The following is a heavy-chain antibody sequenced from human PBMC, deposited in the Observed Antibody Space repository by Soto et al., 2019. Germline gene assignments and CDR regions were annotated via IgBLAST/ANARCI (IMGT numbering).Heavy chain of an antibody. CDR3: ARVDPQLTLLDY. CDR2: MFYTGST. V-gene: IGHV4-59*07. D-gene: IGHD2-2*01. J-gene: IGHJ4*02. Sequence: DTLSLTCTVYRRSMRDYEWSWIRQPPGKGLEWIGYMFYTGSTNYDPSLRSRVSMSVDTSKNQFSLKLSSVTAADTAVYYCARVDPQLTLLDYWGQGTLVTVSS. CDR1: RRSMRDYE.